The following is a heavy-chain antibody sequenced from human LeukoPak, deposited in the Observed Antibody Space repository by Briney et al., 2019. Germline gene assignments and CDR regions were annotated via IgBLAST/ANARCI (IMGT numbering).Heavy chain of an antibody. V-gene: IGHV3-74*01. CDR2: FNSDGSST. D-gene: IGHD5-24*01. J-gene: IGHJ4*02. Sequence: PGGSLRLSCAASGFTFSTYWMHWVRQAPGKGLVWVSRFNSDGSSTYYADPVKGRFTISRDNAKNTLYLQMNSLRAEDTAVYYCAKEGRSLQTYWGQGTLVTVSS. CDR1: GFTFSTYW. CDR3: AKEGRSLQTY.